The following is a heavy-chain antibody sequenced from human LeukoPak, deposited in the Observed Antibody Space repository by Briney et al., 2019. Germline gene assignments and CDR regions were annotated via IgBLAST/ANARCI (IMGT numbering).Heavy chain of an antibody. CDR1: GGPISSYY. J-gene: IGHJ3*02. Sequence: SETLSLTCTVSGGPISSYYWSWIRQPPGKGLEWIGYIHCSGSTHYNPSLKSRVTITVDTSKNHFSLMLSSVTAADTAVYYCAGREERYDILTGYPRRDAFDIWGQGTMVTVSS. D-gene: IGHD3-9*01. CDR3: AGREERYDILTGYPRRDAFDI. CDR2: IHCSGST. V-gene: IGHV4-59*08.